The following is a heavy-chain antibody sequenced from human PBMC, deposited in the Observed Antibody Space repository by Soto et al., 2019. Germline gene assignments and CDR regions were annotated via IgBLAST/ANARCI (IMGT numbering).Heavy chain of an antibody. D-gene: IGHD3-10*01. Sequence: ASETLSLTCAVSGGSISSGGYSWSWIRQPPGKGLEWIGYIYHSGSTYYNPSLKSRVTISVDRSKNQFSLKLSSVTAADTAVYYCAREQDYFFDYWGQGTLVTVSS. CDR3: AREQDYFFDY. J-gene: IGHJ4*02. CDR1: GGSISSGGYS. V-gene: IGHV4-30-2*01. CDR2: IYHSGST.